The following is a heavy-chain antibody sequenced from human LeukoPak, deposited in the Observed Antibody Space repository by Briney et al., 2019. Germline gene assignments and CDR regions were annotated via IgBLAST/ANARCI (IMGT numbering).Heavy chain of an antibody. D-gene: IGHD6-13*01. CDR1: GFTFSNSG. J-gene: IGHJ3*02. Sequence: PGGSLRLSCAASGFTFSNSGMSWVRQAPGRGLEWVLAISEGVTHYADSVKGRFTISRDNSKNTLYLQMNSLRAEDTAVYYCAKDGEGAGTAGNAFDIWGQGTMVTVSS. CDR2: ISEGVT. CDR3: AKDGEGAGTAGNAFDI. V-gene: IGHV3-23*01.